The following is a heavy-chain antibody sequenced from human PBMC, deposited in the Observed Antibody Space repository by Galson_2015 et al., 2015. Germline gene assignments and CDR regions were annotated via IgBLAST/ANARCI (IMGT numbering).Heavy chain of an antibody. Sequence: SLRLSCAASGFTFSTYAMSWVRQAPGKGLEWVSFISGSGYSTYYADSVKGRFTISRGNSKNTLYLQMNSLRAEDTAVYHCAKERTAASRVGMDVWGQGTTVTVSS. D-gene: IGHD2-2*01. CDR3: AKERTAASRVGMDV. J-gene: IGHJ6*02. V-gene: IGHV3-23*01. CDR1: GFTFSTYA. CDR2: ISGSGYST.